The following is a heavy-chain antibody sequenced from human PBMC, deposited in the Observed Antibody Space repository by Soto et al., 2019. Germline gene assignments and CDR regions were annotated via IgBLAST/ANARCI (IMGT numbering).Heavy chain of an antibody. CDR3: TKWLAEY. J-gene: IGHJ4*02. Sequence: DVQVVESGGGFVKPGGSLRLTCAFSGTTINEAWMSWVRQPPGKGLEWVGRIKRKSEGGTTEYAAPVKDRFTISRDDSKNMLFLEMDGLKTEDTAVYYCTKWLAEYWVQGTLVIVSS. CDR2: IKRKSEGGTT. CDR1: GTTINEAW. V-gene: IGHV3-15*01. D-gene: IGHD6-19*01.